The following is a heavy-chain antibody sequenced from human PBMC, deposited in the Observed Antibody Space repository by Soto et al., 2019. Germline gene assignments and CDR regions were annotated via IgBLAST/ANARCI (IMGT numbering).Heavy chain of an antibody. CDR3: ARRGSSSWYGY. CDR1: GGSISSSRCH. Sequence: SETLSLTCTVSGGSISSSRCHWGWIRQPPGKGLEWIASIKYSGTTFYNPSLKSRVTLSVDTSKNQFSLKLSSVTAADTAVYYCARRGSSSWYGYWGQGTLVTVSS. V-gene: IGHV4-39*01. D-gene: IGHD6-13*01. CDR2: IKYSGTT. J-gene: IGHJ4*02.